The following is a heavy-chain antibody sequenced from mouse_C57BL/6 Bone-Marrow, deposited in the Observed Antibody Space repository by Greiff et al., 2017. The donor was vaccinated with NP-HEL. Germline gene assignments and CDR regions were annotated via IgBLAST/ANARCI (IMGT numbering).Heavy chain of an antibody. D-gene: IGHD2-5*01. Sequence: EVKVVESGGGLVQPGGSLSLSCAASGFTFTDYYMSWVRQPPGKALEWLGFIRNKANGYTTEYSASVKGRFTISRDNSQSILYLQMNALRAEDSATYYCARSPYSNHWYFDVWGTGTTVTVSS. V-gene: IGHV7-3*01. CDR2: IRNKANGYTT. J-gene: IGHJ1*03. CDR1: GFTFTDYY. CDR3: ARSPYSNHWYFDV.